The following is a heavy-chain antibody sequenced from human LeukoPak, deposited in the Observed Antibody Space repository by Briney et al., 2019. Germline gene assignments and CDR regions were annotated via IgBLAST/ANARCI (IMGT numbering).Heavy chain of an antibody. CDR3: ARVAEAAAFDY. CDR1: GITFSNYA. J-gene: IGHJ4*02. Sequence: GGSRRLSCAASGITFSNYAMSWVRQAPGKGLEWVSSISSSSSYIYYADSVEGRFTISRDNAKNSLYLQMNSLRAEDTALYYCARVAEAAAFDYWGQGTLVTVSS. V-gene: IGHV3-21*06. D-gene: IGHD6-13*01. CDR2: ISSSSSYI.